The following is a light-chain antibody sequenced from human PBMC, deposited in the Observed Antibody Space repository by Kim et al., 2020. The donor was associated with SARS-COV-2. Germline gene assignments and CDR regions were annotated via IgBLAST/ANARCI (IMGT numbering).Light chain of an antibody. CDR3: QQRSNWPPRT. CDR2: GAS. V-gene: IGKV3-11*01. J-gene: IGKJ5*01. Sequence: PGDRATLPCRASQSVRIYFAWYQQQPGQAPRLLIYGASNRATGIPARFGGSGSGKDFTLTISSLEPEDFAVYYCQQRSNWPPRTFGQGTRLEIK. CDR1: QSVRIY.